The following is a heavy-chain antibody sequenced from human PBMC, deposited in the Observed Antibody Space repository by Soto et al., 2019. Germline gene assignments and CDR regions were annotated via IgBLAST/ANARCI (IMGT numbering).Heavy chain of an antibody. CDR2: ISVYNGNT. J-gene: IGHJ5*02. CDR1: GYNFTSYG. D-gene: IGHD1-7*01. CDR3: ARDRGYNWNYGWFDP. V-gene: IGHV1-18*01. Sequence: ASVKVSCKASGYNFTSYGIIWVRQAPGQGLEWMGWISVYNGNTNYAQKLQGRVTMTTDTSTSTVYMELRSLRSDDTAVYYCARDRGYNWNYGWFDPWGQGTLVTVSS.